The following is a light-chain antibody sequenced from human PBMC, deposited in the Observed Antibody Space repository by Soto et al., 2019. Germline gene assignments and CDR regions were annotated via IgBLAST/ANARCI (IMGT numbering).Light chain of an antibody. CDR3: TSYAGSNNIVV. Sequence: QSALTQPPSASGSPGQSVTISCTGTSSDVGAYTYVHWYQQHPGKAPKLMIYEVSERPSGVPDRFSGSKAGNTASLTVSGPQAEDEADYYCTSYAGSNNIVVFGGGTKLTVL. V-gene: IGLV2-8*01. CDR2: EVS. CDR1: SSDVGAYTY. J-gene: IGLJ2*01.